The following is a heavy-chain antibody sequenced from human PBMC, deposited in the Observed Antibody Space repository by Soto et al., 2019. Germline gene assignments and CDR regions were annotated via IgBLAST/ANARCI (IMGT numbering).Heavy chain of an antibody. CDR3: AKDLAPIAVASLGMDV. CDR2: ISYDGSNK. CDR1: GFTFSSYG. V-gene: IGHV3-30*18. D-gene: IGHD6-19*01. J-gene: IGHJ6*02. Sequence: GGSLRLSCAASGFTFSSYGMHWVRQAPGKGLEWVAVISYDGSNKYYADSVKGRFTISRDNSKNTLYLQMNSLRAEDTAVYYCAKDLAPIAVASLGMDVWGQGTTVTVSS.